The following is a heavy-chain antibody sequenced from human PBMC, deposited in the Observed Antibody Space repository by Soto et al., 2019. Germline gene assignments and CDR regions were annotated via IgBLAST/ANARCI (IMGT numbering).Heavy chain of an antibody. V-gene: IGHV3-74*01. J-gene: IGHJ4*02. CDR1: GFTFSSYW. CDR3: GRGASGSYRLDY. D-gene: IGHD3-10*01. CDR2: INSDGSST. Sequence: EVQLVEFGGGLVQPGGSLRLSCAASGFTFSSYWMHWVRQAPGKGLVWVSRINSDGSSTNYADSVKGQFTISRDNAKNTLYLRMNSLRAEDTAVYYCGRGASGSYRLDYWGQGTLVTVSS.